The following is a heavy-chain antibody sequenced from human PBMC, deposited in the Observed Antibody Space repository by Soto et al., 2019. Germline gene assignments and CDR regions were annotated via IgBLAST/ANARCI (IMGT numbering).Heavy chain of an antibody. D-gene: IGHD3-22*01. CDR3: ARGRYHDGSGWTQFDY. CDR1: GFTFSSYA. J-gene: IGHJ4*02. Sequence: HPGGSLRLSCAASGFTFSSYAMSWVRQAPGKGLEWVSAISGSGGSTYYADSVKGRFTISRDNSKNTLYLQMNSLRAEDTAVYYCARGRYHDGSGWTQFDYWGQGTLVTVSS. CDR2: ISGSGGST. V-gene: IGHV3-23*01.